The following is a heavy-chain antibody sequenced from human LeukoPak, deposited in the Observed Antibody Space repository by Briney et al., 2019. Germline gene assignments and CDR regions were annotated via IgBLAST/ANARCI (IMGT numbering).Heavy chain of an antibody. Sequence: MASETLSLTCTVSGGSISSYYWSWIRQPPGKGLEWIGYIYYSGTTNYNPSLKSRVTISVDTSKNQFTLKLSSVTAADTAVYYCARGIVGGTAGIDYWGQGTLVTVSS. CDR2: IYYSGTT. V-gene: IGHV4-59*01. D-gene: IGHD1-26*01. J-gene: IGHJ4*02. CDR3: ARGIVGGTAGIDY. CDR1: GGSISSYY.